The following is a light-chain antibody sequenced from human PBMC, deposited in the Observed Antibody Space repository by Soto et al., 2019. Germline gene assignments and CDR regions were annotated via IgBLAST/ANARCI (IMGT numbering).Light chain of an antibody. V-gene: IGLV1-44*01. CDR2: AND. J-gene: IGLJ2*01. CDR3: AVWDDNPKGL. Sequence: QSVLTQPPSVSGTPGQRVTISCSGSRSNIGCNAVTWYQQVPGTAPKLLIYANDQRPSGVSDRFSGSKSATSASLAISGLQSEDEADYYCAVWDDNPKGLFGGGTKLTVL. CDR1: RSNIGCNA.